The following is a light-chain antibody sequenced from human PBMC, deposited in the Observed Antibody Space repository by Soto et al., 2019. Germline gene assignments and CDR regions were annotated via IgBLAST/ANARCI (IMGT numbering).Light chain of an antibody. CDR1: QSISSW. J-gene: IGKJ1*01. V-gene: IGKV1-5*03. CDR3: QQYNTYPPWT. Sequence: DIQMTQSPSTLSAFVGDRVTITCRASQSISSWLAWYQQKPGKAPKLLIYKASSLESGVPSRFSGSGSGTEFTLTISSLQPDDFATYYCQQYNTYPPWTFGQGTKVEIK. CDR2: KAS.